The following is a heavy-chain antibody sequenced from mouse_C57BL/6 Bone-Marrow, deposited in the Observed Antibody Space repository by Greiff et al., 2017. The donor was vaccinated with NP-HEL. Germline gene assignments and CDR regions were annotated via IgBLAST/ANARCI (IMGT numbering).Heavy chain of an antibody. J-gene: IGHJ2*01. CDR1: GYTFTSSG. CDR3: AREWGYFDY. V-gene: IGHV1-81*01. CDR2: IYPSRGNT. Sequence: VQLQQSGAELARPGASVKLSCKASGYTFTSSGISWVKQRTGKGLEWIGAIYPSRGNTYYNEQFKGKATLTADKSSSPAYMELRSLTSEDTAVYCCAREWGYFDYWGQGTTLTVSP.